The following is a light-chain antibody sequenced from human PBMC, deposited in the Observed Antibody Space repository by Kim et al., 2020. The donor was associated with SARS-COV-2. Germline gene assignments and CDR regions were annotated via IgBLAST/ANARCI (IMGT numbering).Light chain of an antibody. Sequence: KTVTISCTRSSGSIADNYVQWYQQRPGSSTTNVIYEDYQRPSGVPDRFSGSIDSSSNSASLTISGLKTEDEADYYCQSYDSTNHAVFGGGTQLTVL. CDR1: SGSIADNY. V-gene: IGLV6-57*01. CDR3: QSYDSTNHAV. CDR2: EDY. J-gene: IGLJ7*01.